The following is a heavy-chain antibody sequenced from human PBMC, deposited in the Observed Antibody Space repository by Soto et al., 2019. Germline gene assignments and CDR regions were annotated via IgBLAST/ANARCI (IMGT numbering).Heavy chain of an antibody. CDR2: INPNTGGT. Sequence: QVQLVQSGAEVKKPGASVRVSCKASGYTFVAYYMHWVRQAPGQGLEWMGWINPNTGGTKFAQKFQDRITLTRDTSIGTVYMDLSRLTSDDTAMYYCARATYTSGGSPTFAMDVWGQGTTVTVSS. D-gene: IGHD3-10*01. J-gene: IGHJ6*02. CDR1: GYTFVAYY. V-gene: IGHV1-2*02. CDR3: ARATYTSGGSPTFAMDV.